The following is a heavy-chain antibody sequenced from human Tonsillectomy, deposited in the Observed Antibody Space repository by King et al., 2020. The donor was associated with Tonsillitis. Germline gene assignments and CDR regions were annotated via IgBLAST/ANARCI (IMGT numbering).Heavy chain of an antibody. CDR2: ISSSGSTI. D-gene: IGHD4-17*01. Sequence: VQLVESGGGLVQPGGSLRLSCAASGFTFRSYEMNWVRQAPGKGLEWVSYISSSGSTIYYADSVKGRFTISRDNAKNSLYLQMNSLRAEDTAVYYCASEVAQADCGDYVNYYYYMDVWGKGTTVTVSS. V-gene: IGHV3-48*03. J-gene: IGHJ6*03. CDR1: GFTFRSYE. CDR3: ASEVAQADCGDYVNYYYYMDV.